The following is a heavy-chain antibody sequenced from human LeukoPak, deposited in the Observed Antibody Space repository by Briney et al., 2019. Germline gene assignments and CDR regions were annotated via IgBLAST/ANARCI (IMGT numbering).Heavy chain of an antibody. CDR3: AREKMATITRYYYYYMDV. V-gene: IGHV3-21*04. J-gene: IGHJ6*03. CDR1: GFTFSSYS. D-gene: IGHD5-24*01. Sequence: GGSLRLSCAASGFTFSSYSMNWVRQAPGKGLEWVSSISSSSSYIYYADSVKGRFTISRDNAKNSLYLQMNSLRAEDTAVYYCAREKMATITRYYYYYMDVWGKGTTVTISS. CDR2: ISSSSSYI.